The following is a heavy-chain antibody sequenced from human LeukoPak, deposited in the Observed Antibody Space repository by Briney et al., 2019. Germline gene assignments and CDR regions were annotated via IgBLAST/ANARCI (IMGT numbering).Heavy chain of an antibody. CDR1: GYTFTSYY. D-gene: IGHD1-7*01. J-gene: IGHJ5*02. Sequence: ASVKVSCKASGYTFTSYYMHWVRQAPGQGLEWMGIINPSGGSTSYARKFQGRVTMTRDMSTSTVYMELSSLRSEDTAVYYCARASRGRITGTTGWFDPWGQGTLVTVSS. CDR2: INPSGGST. V-gene: IGHV1-46*01. CDR3: ARASRGRITGTTGWFDP.